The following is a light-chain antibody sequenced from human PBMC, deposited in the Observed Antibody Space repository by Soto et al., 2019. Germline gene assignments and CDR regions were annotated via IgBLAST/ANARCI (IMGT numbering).Light chain of an antibody. CDR3: QQYNDYST. J-gene: IGKJ1*01. V-gene: IGKV1-5*01. CDR1: QSTSSW. CDR2: DAS. Sequence: DIQMTQSPSTLSASVGDRVTITCRASQSTSSWLAWYQQKPWKAPKLLIYDASSLESGVPSRFSGSGSGTEFTLTISSLQPDDFATYYCQQYNDYSTFGQGTKVDIK.